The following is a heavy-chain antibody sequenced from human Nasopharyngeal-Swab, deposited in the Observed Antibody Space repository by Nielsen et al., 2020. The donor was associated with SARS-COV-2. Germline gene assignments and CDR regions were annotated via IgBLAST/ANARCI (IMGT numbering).Heavy chain of an antibody. J-gene: IGHJ6*02. CDR2: ITYDGSNK. Sequence: PGKGLEWVADITYDGSNKYYADSVKGRFTISRDNSKNTLYLQMNSLRAEDTAVYYCARGPGDGMDVWGQGTTVTVSS. CDR3: ARGPGDGMDV. V-gene: IGHV3-30-3*01. D-gene: IGHD3-10*01.